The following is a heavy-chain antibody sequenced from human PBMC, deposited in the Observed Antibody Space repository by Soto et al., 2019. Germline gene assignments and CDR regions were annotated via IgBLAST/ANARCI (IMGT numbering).Heavy chain of an antibody. CDR3: ARDAPPTDY. CDR2: ISAYNIKT. CDR1: GYTFTSYH. J-gene: IGHJ4*02. V-gene: IGHV1-18*01. Sequence: QVQLVQSGAEVKKPGASVKVYCKTSGYTFTSYHISWVRQAPGQGLEWMGLISAYNIKTNYAQKFQGRVTMTTDTLTSTAYMELRSPRSDDTAVYYCARDAPPTDYWGQGTLVTVSS.